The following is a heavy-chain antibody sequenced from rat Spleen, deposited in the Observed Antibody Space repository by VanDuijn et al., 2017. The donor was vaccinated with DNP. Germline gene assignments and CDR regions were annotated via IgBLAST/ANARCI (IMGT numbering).Heavy chain of an antibody. CDR1: GFTFSDFA. CDR3: ATQGQLGITWFAY. V-gene: IGHV5-17*01. D-gene: IGHD1-10*01. J-gene: IGHJ3*01. CDR2: INFDGRRI. Sequence: EVQLVESGGDLVQPGGSLKLSCAASGFTFSDFALAWVRQAPKKSLDWVATINFDGRRIYYRDSVKGRFTISRDNAKSTLYLQMDSLGSEDTATYYCATQGQLGITWFAYWGQGTLVTVSS.